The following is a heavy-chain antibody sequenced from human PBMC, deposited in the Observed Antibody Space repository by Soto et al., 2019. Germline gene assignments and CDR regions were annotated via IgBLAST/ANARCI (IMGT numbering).Heavy chain of an antibody. D-gene: IGHD3-16*01. CDR2: INSDGSST. J-gene: IGHJ4*02. CDR1: EFTFSTYW. CDR3: ARGGHYDGVSYHPVGFDY. V-gene: IGHV3-74*01. Sequence: PGGSLRLSCAASEFTFSTYWMHWVRQAPGKGLVWISRINSDGSSTSYADSVKGRFTISRDNAKNTLYLQMNSLRAEDTAVCYCARGGHYDGVSYHPVGFDYWGQGTQVTVSS.